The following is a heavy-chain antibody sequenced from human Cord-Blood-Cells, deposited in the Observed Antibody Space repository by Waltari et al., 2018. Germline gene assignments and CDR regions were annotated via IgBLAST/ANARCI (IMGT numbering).Heavy chain of an antibody. Sequence: QVQLVQSGAEVKKPGASVKVSCKASGYTFTGYYMHWVRQAPGQGLEWMGGINPKSGGTNYAQKLQGRVTRTRDTSISTAYMELSRLRSDDTAVYYWARDRSYSKYFQHWGQGTLVTVSS. CDR3: ARDRSYSKYFQH. J-gene: IGHJ1*01. CDR1: GYTFTGYY. CDR2: INPKSGGT. D-gene: IGHD4-4*01. V-gene: IGHV1-2*02.